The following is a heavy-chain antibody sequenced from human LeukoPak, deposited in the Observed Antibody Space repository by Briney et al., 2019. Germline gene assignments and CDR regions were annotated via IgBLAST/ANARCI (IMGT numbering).Heavy chain of an antibody. CDR1: GFTFDDYG. CDR3: TKHTYGKPFDY. Sequence: GGSLRLSCAASGFTFDDYGMSWVRQAPGKGLEWVSGINWNGGSTGYADSVKGRFTISRDNAKNSLYLQMNSLRVEDTAVYYCTKHTYGKPFDYWGQGTLVTVSS. D-gene: IGHD5-18*01. J-gene: IGHJ4*02. CDR2: INWNGGST. V-gene: IGHV3-20*04.